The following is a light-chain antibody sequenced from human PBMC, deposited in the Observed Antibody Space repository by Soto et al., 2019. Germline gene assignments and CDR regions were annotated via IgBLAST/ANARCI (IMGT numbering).Light chain of an antibody. Sequence: EIELTQSPGTLSLSPGERATLSCRASQSVTSTYLAWYQQTPGQAPRLLIYGTSNRATGVPDRFSGSGSGTDFTLNISGLEPADFAVYYCQQSESSPRTFGQGTKVEI. V-gene: IGKV3-20*01. CDR2: GTS. J-gene: IGKJ1*01. CDR3: QQSESSPRT. CDR1: QSVTSTY.